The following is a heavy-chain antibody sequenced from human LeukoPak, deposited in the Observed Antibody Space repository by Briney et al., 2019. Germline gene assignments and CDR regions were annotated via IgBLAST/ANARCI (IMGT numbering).Heavy chain of an antibody. D-gene: IGHD6-19*01. CDR3: AKNAAAGTFGFDP. V-gene: IGHV3-33*06. Sequence: PGGSLRLSCAASGFTFSSYGMHWVRQAPGKGLEWVAVIGYDGSNKYYAGSVKARFTSSRDNSKNTLYLQVNSLRAEDTAVYYCAKNAAAGTFGFDPWGQGTLVTVSS. J-gene: IGHJ5*02. CDR1: GFTFSSYG. CDR2: IGYDGSNK.